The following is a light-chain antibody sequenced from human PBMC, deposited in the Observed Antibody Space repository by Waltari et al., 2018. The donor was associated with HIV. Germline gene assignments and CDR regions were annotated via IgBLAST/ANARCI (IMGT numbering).Light chain of an antibody. CDR3: QQYNKWPGT. V-gene: IGKV3-15*01. CDR1: QSVKTN. Sequence: EIVMTQSPAILSVSPGEGATLSCRASQSVKTNLAWYQQKPGQAPRLLIHGASTRANGVPAMFSGSGSETEFTLTITGLQSEDFAVYHCQQYNKWPGTFGQGTKVEIK. J-gene: IGKJ1*01. CDR2: GAS.